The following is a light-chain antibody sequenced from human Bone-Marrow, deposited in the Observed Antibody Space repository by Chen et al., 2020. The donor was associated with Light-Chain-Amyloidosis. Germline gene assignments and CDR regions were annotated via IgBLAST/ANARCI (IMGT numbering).Light chain of an antibody. J-gene: IGLJ2*01. V-gene: IGLV3-1*01. CDR1: KLGDKY. CDR3: QAWDSGIAVV. CDR2: QDT. Sequence: SYELTQPPSVTVSPGQTASLTCSGDKLGDKYACWYQQKPGQSPVLVIYQDTKRPSGIPERFSGSNSGSTATLTISGTQAMDEADYYCQAWDSGIAVVFGGGTKLTVL.